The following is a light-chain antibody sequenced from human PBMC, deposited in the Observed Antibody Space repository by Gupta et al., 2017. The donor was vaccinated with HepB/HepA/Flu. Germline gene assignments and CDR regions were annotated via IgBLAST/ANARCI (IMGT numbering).Light chain of an antibody. V-gene: IGKV1-5*03. CDR2: KAS. CDR3: LQYNSHSRS. Sequence: DIQMTQSPSTLSASVGDRVTIICRASQSVNYWLAWYQQKPGKVPKLLISKASSLESGVPSRFSGSGSGTEFTLTISSLQPDDFATYYCLQYNSHSRSFGQGTKLEIK. CDR1: QSVNYW. J-gene: IGKJ2*04.